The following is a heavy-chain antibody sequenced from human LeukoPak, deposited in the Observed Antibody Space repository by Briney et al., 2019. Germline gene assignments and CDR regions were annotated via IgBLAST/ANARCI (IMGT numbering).Heavy chain of an antibody. CDR1: GFTFSSYS. D-gene: IGHD3-10*01. CDR2: ISSSSSYI. Sequence: GGSLRLSCAASGFTFSSYSMNWVRQAPGKGLEWVSSISSSSSYIYYADSVKGRFTISRDNAKNSLYLQMNSLRAEDTAVYYCARAVVRGVILSSFDYWGQGTLVTVSS. CDR3: ARAVVRGVILSSFDY. V-gene: IGHV3-21*01. J-gene: IGHJ4*02.